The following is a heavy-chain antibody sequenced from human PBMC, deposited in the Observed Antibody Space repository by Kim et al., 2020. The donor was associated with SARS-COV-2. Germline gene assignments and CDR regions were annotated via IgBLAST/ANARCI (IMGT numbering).Heavy chain of an antibody. Sequence: SETLSLTCTVSGGSISSGGYYWSWTRQHPGKCLEWIGYLYYSGSTYYNPSLKSRVTISVDTSKNQFSLKLSSVTAADTAVVYCARGSVPVYWGQGTPVT. D-gene: IGHD6-6*01. CDR3: ARGSVPVY. CDR1: GGSISSGGYY. CDR2: LYYSGST. V-gene: IGHV4-31*03. J-gene: IGHJ4*02.